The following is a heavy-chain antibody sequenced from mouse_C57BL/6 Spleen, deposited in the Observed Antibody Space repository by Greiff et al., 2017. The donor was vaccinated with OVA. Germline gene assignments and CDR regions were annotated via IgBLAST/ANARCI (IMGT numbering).Heavy chain of an antibody. J-gene: IGHJ3*01. CDR1: GYTFTSYW. Sequence: VQLQQPGAELVRPGSSVKLSCKASGYTFTSYWMHWVKQRPIQGLEWIGNIDPSDSETHYNQKFKDKATLTVDKSSSTAYMQLSSLTSEDSAVYYCARHYGSSRFAYWGQGTLVTVSA. CDR3: ARHYGSSRFAY. V-gene: IGHV1-52*01. CDR2: IDPSDSET. D-gene: IGHD1-1*01.